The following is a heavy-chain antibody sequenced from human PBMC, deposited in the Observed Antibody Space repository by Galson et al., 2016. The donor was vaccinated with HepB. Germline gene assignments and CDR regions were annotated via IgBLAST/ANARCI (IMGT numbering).Heavy chain of an antibody. D-gene: IGHD3-3*01. CDR1: GGTCINDA. CDR3: AKDTRSGFYSRWFDP. J-gene: IGHJ5*02. V-gene: IGHV3-23*01. Sequence: AAAGGTCINDAMCYGRQAPLSAGERLSAISRRSGSRHYVDSVKDRFTISRDNSKITLYLQTNSLRVEDTALYYCAKDTRSGFYSRWFDPWGQGTLVTVSS. CDR2: ISRRSGSR.